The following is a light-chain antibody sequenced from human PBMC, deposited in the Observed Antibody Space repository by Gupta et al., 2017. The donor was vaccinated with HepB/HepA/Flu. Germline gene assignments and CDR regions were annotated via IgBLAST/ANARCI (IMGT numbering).Light chain of an antibody. Sequence: EIVLTQSPDTLSLSPGERATLPCRASQTVSITYFAWYQQKPGQAPRLLIYGASSRATGVPDRLHGSGSGTDFTLTISRLEPEDFVVYYYQQFGSSPITFGQGTRLEMK. J-gene: IGKJ5*01. CDR2: GAS. CDR3: QQFGSSPIT. CDR1: QTVSITY. V-gene: IGKV3-20*01.